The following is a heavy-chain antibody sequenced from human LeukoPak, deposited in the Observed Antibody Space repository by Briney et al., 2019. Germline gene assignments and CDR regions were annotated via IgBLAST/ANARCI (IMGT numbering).Heavy chain of an antibody. V-gene: IGHV4-59*01. Sequence: SETLSLTCTVSGGSISNYYWSWIRQPPGKGLEWIGYIHYSGSANYNPSLKSRVIISVDKSKNQFSLRLSSVTAADTAVYYCARGSYDFWSGYPVAYYYYYMDVWGKGTTVTVSS. CDR3: ARGSYDFWSGYPVAYYYYYMDV. CDR2: IHYSGSA. J-gene: IGHJ6*03. CDR1: GGSISNYY. D-gene: IGHD3-3*01.